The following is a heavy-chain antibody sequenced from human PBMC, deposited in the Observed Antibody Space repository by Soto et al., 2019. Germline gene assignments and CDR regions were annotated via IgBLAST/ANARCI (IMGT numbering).Heavy chain of an antibody. CDR2: IFYLGSS. CDR1: GDSIISSDFY. V-gene: IGHV4-39*02. Sequence: SETLSLTCTVSGDSIISSDFYWGWVRQPPGKGLEWIGSIFYLGSSYYNPSLKSRVTMSVDTSKNQFSLRLRSVTAADTALYFCARDSLALRKNNWFDPWGQGTMVTVSS. J-gene: IGHJ5*01. D-gene: IGHD3-3*02. CDR3: ARDSLALRKNNWFDP.